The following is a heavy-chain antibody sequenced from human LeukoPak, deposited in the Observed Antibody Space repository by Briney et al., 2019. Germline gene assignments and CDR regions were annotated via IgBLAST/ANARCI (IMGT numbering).Heavy chain of an antibody. V-gene: IGHV3-11*01. J-gene: IGHJ4*02. CDR2: ISSSGSTI. CDR3: TTAQYSGSYWTFDY. D-gene: IGHD1-26*01. Sequence: GGSLRLSCAASGFTFSDYYMSWIRQAPGKGLEWVSYISSSGSTIYYADSVKGRFTISRDNAKNSLYLQMNSLKTEDTAVYYCTTAQYSGSYWTFDYWGQGTLVTVSS. CDR1: GFTFSDYY.